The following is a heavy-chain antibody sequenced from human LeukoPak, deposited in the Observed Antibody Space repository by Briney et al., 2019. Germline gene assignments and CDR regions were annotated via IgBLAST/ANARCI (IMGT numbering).Heavy chain of an antibody. CDR2: IYSGGST. D-gene: IGHD3-3*01. V-gene: IGHV3-66*01. CDR1: GFTVSSNY. J-gene: IGHJ6*02. Sequence: GSLRLSCAASGFTVSSNYMSWVRQAPGKGLEWVSVIYSGGSTYYADSVKGRFTISRDNSKNTLYLQMNSLRAEDTAVYYCARDITIFGVVIASLYGMDVWGQGTTVTVSS. CDR3: ARDITIFGVVIASLYGMDV.